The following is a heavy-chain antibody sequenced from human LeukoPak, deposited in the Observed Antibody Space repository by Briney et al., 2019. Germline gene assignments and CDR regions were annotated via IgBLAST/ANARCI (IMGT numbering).Heavy chain of an antibody. V-gene: IGHV4-39*07. CDR1: GGSISSSSYY. CDR2: IYYSGST. D-gene: IGHD5-12*01. J-gene: IGHJ4*02. CDR3: TRLGYSGYDFTGRIDY. Sequence: PSETLSLTCTVSGGSISSSSYYWGWIRQPPGKGLEWIGSIYYSGSTYYNPSLKSRVTISVDTSKNQFSLRLSSVTAADTAVYYCTRLGYSGYDFTGRIDYWGQGTLVTVSS.